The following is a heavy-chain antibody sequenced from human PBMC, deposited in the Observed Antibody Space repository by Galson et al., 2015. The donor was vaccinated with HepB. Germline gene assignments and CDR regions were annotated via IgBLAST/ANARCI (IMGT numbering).Heavy chain of an antibody. J-gene: IGHJ6*02. D-gene: IGHD6-13*01. CDR1: GFTFSSYG. Sequence: SLRLSCAASGFTFSSYGMHWVRQAPGKGLEWVAVISYDGSNKYYADSVKGRFTISRDNSKNTLYLQMNSLRAEDTAVYYCAKAGAAATGGMDVWGQGTTVTVSS. V-gene: IGHV3-30*18. CDR2: ISYDGSNK. CDR3: AKAGAAATGGMDV.